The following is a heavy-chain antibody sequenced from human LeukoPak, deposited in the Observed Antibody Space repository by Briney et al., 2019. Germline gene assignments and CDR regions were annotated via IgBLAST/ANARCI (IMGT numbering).Heavy chain of an antibody. CDR1: GYTFIGYY. J-gene: IGHJ3*02. D-gene: IGHD3-16*01. CDR2: INPNSGGT. V-gene: IGHV1-2*02. CDR3: ARVRGRTRGAFDI. Sequence: ASVKVSCKASGYTFIGYYMHWVRQAPGQGLEWMGWINPNSGGTNYAQKFQGRVTMTRDTSISTAYMELSRLRSDDTAVYYCARVRGRTRGAFDIWGQGTMVTVSS.